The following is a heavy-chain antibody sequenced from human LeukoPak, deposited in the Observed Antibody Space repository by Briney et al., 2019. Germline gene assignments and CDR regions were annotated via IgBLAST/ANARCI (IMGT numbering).Heavy chain of an antibody. J-gene: IGHJ5*02. CDR3: AGDRGAAPFDP. CDR1: GFTFSTYA. V-gene: IGHV3-33*01. Sequence: PGRSLRLSCAASGFTFSTYAMHWVRQAPGKGLEWVAVIWADETNRYYADSVKGRFTTSKDNSKNTLFLQMNSLRAEDTAVYYCAGDRGAAPFDPWGQGTLVTVSS. CDR2: IWADETNR. D-gene: IGHD6-13*01.